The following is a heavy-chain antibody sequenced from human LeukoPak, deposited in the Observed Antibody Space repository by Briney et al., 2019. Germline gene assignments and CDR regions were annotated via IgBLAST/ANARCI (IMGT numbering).Heavy chain of an antibody. D-gene: IGHD5-18*01. CDR3: AKDRGDVRVHLWPRNNFDY. J-gene: IGHJ4*02. Sequence: ASVKVSSKASGYTFTGYYLHWVRQAPGQGLEWMGWINPNSGGTDYAQKFRGRVTMTRDTSISTAYMEVSRLRSDDTAVYYCAKDRGDVRVHLWPRNNFDYWGQGTLVTVSS. V-gene: IGHV1-2*02. CDR1: GYTFTGYY. CDR2: INPNSGGT.